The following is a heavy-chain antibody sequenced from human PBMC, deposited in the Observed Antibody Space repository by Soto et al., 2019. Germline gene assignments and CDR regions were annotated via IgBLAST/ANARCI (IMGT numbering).Heavy chain of an antibody. CDR1: GFNFNSYE. CDR2: ITGSGTTT. D-gene: IGHD4-17*01. V-gene: IGHV3-48*03. J-gene: IGHJ4*02. Sequence: GGSLRLSCAASGFNFNSYEMNWVRQAPGKGLEWVSYITGSGTTTYYADSVKGRFTISRDNADNSLFLQMNSLRTEDTAIYYCARARDKERWVSAFDFWGQGSLVTVS. CDR3: ARARDKERWVSAFDF.